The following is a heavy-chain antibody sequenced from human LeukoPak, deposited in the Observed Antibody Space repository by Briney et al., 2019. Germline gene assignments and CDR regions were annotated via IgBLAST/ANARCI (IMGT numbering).Heavy chain of an antibody. Sequence: GGSLRLSCSASGFSFNIDSMSWVRQSPGKGLEWIAYTGSIGSTIHYADSVKGRFTISRDNAKKSLFLQMDTLRGDDTAVYYCARVGGRGIDYWGQGSLVLVSS. CDR1: GFSFNIDS. V-gene: IGHV3-48*01. CDR3: ARVGGRGIDY. CDR2: TGSIGSTI. J-gene: IGHJ4*02.